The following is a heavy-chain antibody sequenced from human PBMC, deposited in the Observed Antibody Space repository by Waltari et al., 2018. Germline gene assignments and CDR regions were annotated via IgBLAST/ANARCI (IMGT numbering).Heavy chain of an antibody. CDR3: ARVRSLGATTGGFDY. CDR2: TNAGNGNT. J-gene: IGHJ4*02. Sequence: QVQLVQSGAEVKKPGASVKVSCKASGYTFTSYAMHWVRQAPGQRLEWMGWTNAGNGNTKYSQKFQGRVTITRDTSASTAYMELSSLRSEDTAVYYCARVRSLGATTGGFDYWGQGTLVTVSS. CDR1: GYTFTSYA. V-gene: IGHV1-3*01. D-gene: IGHD1-26*01.